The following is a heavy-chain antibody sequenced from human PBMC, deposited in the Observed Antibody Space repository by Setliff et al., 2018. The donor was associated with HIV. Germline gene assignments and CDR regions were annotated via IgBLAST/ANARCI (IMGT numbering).Heavy chain of an antibody. CDR3: ARHSITLVVGVPERGDAFDI. CDR1: GDSSSNDY. V-gene: IGHV4-4*08. D-gene: IGHD3-22*01. CDR2: IHTSGTT. J-gene: IGHJ3*02. Sequence: SETLSLTCAVSGDSSSNDYWTWVRQPPGKGLEWIGNIHTSGTTKYNPSLNSRVTISVDTSKNQFSLKLSSVTAADTAVYYCARHSITLVVGVPERGDAFDIWGQGTMVTVSS.